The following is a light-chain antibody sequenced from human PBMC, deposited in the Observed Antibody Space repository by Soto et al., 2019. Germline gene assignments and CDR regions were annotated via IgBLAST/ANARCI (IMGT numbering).Light chain of an antibody. J-gene: IGLJ3*02. Sequence: QSALTQPASVSGSPGQSITISCTGTSSDVGGYNYVSWYQHHPGKAPKLMIYDVSNRPSGVSNRFSGSKSGNTASLTISGVQAEDDASYYCSSYTTRATVVFGGGTKLTVL. CDR3: SSYTTRATVV. CDR2: DVS. CDR1: SSDVGGYNY. V-gene: IGLV2-14*03.